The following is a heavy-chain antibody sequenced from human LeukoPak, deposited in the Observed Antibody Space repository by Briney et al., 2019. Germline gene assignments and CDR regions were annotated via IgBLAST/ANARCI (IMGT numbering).Heavy chain of an antibody. Sequence: PSETLSLTCSVSGTSITTDYYWGWIRQPPGKGLEWIASIHHSGRTTDNSSLKSRVTISIDTSRSQLSLQLNSVTAADTAVYFCAAYFGGYAQFGYWGQGILVTVSS. J-gene: IGHJ4*02. D-gene: IGHD5-12*01. CDR3: AAYFGGYAQFGY. CDR1: GTSITTDYY. V-gene: IGHV4-38-2*02. CDR2: IHHSGRT.